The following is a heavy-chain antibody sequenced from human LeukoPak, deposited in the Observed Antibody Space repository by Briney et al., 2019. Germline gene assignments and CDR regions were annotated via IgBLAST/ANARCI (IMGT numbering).Heavy chain of an antibody. D-gene: IGHD3-22*01. CDR2: IIPILGIA. V-gene: IGHV1-69*02. CDR3: ARFYYDSSGSHAFDI. Sequence: SVKLSCKASGGTFTSYTISWVRQAPGQGLEWMGRIIPILGIANYAQKFQGRVTITADKSTSTAYMELCSLRSEDTAVYCCARFYYDSSGSHAFDIWGQGTMVTVSS. CDR1: GGTFTSYT. J-gene: IGHJ3*02.